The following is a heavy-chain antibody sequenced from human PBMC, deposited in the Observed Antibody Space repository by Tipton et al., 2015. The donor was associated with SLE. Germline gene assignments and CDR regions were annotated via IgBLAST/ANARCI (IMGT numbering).Heavy chain of an antibody. V-gene: IGHV4-59*12. D-gene: IGHD3-16*01. CDR2: IYYSGRT. Sequence: TLSLTCTVSGGSISSYYWSWIRQPPGKGLEWIGYIYYSGRTYYSPSLKSRVTISLDPSKNQFSLKLTSVTAADTAMYYCARDGGHTYLLGSFDYWGQGTPVTVS. CDR1: GGSISSYY. CDR3: ARDGGHTYLLGSFDY. J-gene: IGHJ4*02.